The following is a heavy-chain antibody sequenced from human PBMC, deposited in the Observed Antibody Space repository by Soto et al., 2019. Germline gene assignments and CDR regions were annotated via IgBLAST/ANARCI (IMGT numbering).Heavy chain of an antibody. CDR1: VGSISSGGYS. D-gene: IGHD5-18*01. Sequence: SETLSLTCAFSVGSISSGGYSCSWIRQPPGKGLEWIGYIYHSGSTYYNPSLKSRVTISVDRSKNQFSLKLSSVTAADTAVYYCAREVRIQLWEHDNWFEPWGQGTLVIVS. J-gene: IGHJ5*02. V-gene: IGHV4-30-2*01. CDR3: AREVRIQLWEHDNWFEP. CDR2: IYHSGST.